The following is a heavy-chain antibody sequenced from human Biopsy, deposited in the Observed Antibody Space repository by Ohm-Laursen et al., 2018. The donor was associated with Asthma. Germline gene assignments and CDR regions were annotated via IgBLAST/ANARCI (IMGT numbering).Heavy chain of an antibody. Sequence: SLRLSCTASGFSFDSHAMHWVRQAPGKGLEWVAVISYDGSNKYYGDSVQGRFTISRDNSKNTLYLQMNSLRAEDTAVYYCASYEVVTSILPLDVWGQGTTVTVSS. V-gene: IGHV3-30*04. CDR3: ASYEVVTSILPLDV. D-gene: IGHD2-21*02. CDR1: GFSFDSHA. CDR2: ISYDGSNK. J-gene: IGHJ6*02.